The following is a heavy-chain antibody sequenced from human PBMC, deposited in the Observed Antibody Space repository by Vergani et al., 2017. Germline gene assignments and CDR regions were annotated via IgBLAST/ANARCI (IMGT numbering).Heavy chain of an antibody. CDR2: IYPGDSET. J-gene: IGHJ3*02. V-gene: IGHV5-51*01. D-gene: IGHD2-2*01. Sequence: EVQLVQSGAEVKKPGESLKISCKGSGYSFTSYWIGWVRQMPGKGLEWMGIIYPGDSETRYSPYFQGKVTISADTSLSAAYLQWSSLKASDTAMYYCARRGLDCSSASCSTYDAFDIWGQGTMVTVSS. CDR1: GYSFTSYW. CDR3: ARRGLDCSSASCSTYDAFDI.